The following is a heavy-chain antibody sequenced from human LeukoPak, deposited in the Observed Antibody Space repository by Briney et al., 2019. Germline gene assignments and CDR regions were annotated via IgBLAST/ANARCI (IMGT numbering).Heavy chain of an antibody. CDR2: IIPIFGTA. Sequence: SVKVSCKASGYTFTSYGISWVRQAPGQGLEWMGGIIPIFGTANYAQKFQGRVTITADESTSTAYMELSSLRSDDTAVYYCARDRHYYDSSGSRGVMGNWGQGTLVTVSS. CDR3: ARDRHYYDSSGSRGVMGN. J-gene: IGHJ4*02. CDR1: GYTFTSYG. D-gene: IGHD3-22*01. V-gene: IGHV1-69*13.